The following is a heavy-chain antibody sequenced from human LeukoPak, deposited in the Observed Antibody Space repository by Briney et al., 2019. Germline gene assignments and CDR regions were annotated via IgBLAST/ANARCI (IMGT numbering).Heavy chain of an antibody. Sequence: SETLSLTCAVYGGSFSGYYWSWIRQPPGKGLEWIGEINHSGGTNYNPSLKSRVTISVDTSKNQFSLKLSSVTAADTAVYYCAKTYDYVWGSYRSPHWFDPWGQGTLVTVSS. J-gene: IGHJ5*02. CDR3: AKTYDYVWGSYRSPHWFDP. D-gene: IGHD3-16*02. CDR2: INHSGGT. V-gene: IGHV4-34*01. CDR1: GGSFSGYY.